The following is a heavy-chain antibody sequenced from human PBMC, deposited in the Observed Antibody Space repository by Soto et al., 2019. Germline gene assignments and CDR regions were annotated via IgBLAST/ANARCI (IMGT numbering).Heavy chain of an antibody. J-gene: IGHJ6*02. Sequence: GASVKVSCKASGDTFSTYTITWVRQAPGQGLEWMGWISAYNGNTNYAQKLQGRVTMTTDTSTSTAYMELRSLRSDDTAVYYCASSYCSGGSCYPYYYYYYGMDVWGQGTTVTVSS. D-gene: IGHD2-15*01. V-gene: IGHV1-18*01. CDR1: GDTFSTYT. CDR2: ISAYNGNT. CDR3: ASSYCSGGSCYPYYYYYYGMDV.